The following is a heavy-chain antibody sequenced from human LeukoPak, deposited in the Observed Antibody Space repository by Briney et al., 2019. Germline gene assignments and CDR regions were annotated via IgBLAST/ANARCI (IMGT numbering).Heavy chain of an antibody. Sequence: ASVKVSCKAPGYTFNSYGFHWVRQAPGQGLEWMGWISTYNGNTKYSQKLQGRVTLTTDTSTSTAYMELRSLRYDDTAVYYCAKGSYDSSGYFYYQYGMDVWGQGTTVTVSS. J-gene: IGHJ6*02. V-gene: IGHV1-18*01. CDR2: ISTYNGNT. CDR1: GYTFNSYG. D-gene: IGHD3-22*01. CDR3: AKGSYDSSGYFYYQYGMDV.